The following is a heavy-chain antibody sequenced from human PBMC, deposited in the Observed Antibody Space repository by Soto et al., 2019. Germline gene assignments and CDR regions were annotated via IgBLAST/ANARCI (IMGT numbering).Heavy chain of an antibody. J-gene: IGHJ4*02. CDR3: ARMFHCSGGTCPFDF. CDR1: GFSLSTSGMR. D-gene: IGHD2-15*01. Sequence: SGPTLVNPTQTLTLTCTFSGFSLSTSGMRVSWIRQPPGKALEWLARIDWDDDKFYNTSLKTRLTISKDSSKNQVVLTMTNMDPVDTATYYCARMFHCSGGTCPFDFWGQGALVTVSS. CDR2: IDWDDDK. V-gene: IGHV2-70*04.